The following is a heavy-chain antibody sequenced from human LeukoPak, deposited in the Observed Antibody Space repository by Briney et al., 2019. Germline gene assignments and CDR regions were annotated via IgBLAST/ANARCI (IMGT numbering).Heavy chain of an antibody. V-gene: IGHV3-33*01. D-gene: IGHD6-13*01. CDR2: IWYDGSNK. CDR3: ARGQQLVSIDY. CDR1: GFSFSSYG. J-gene: IGHJ4*02. Sequence: GRSLRLSCAASGFSFSSYGMHWVRQAPGKGLEWVAVIWYDGSNKYYADSVKGRFTISRDNSKNTLYLQMNSLRAEDTAVYYCARGQQLVSIDYWGQGTLVTVSS.